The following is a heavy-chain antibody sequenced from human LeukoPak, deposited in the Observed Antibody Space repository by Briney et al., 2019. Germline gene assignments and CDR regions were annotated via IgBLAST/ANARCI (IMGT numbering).Heavy chain of an antibody. V-gene: IGHV3-21*01. CDR3: ARDRGYFDN. Sequence: PGGSLRLSCAASGFTFSIYSMNWVRQAPGKGLEWLSSITSSSNYIYYADSMKGRFTISRDNVHNSLYLQMNSLRAEDTAMYYWARDRGYFDNWGQGTLVTVSS. J-gene: IGHJ4*02. CDR1: GFTFSIYS. CDR2: ITSSSNYI.